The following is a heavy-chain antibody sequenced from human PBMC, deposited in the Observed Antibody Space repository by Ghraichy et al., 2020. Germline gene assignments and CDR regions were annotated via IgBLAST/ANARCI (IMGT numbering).Heavy chain of an antibody. CDR3: VKDLVGGGFGAYGMDV. D-gene: IGHD2-21*01. CDR2: INSDGGST. V-gene: IGHV3-74*01. J-gene: IGHJ6*02. Sequence: GGSLRLSCAASGFTFSSYWMHWVRQAPGKGLVWVSRINSDGGSTTYADSVKGRFTISKDNAKNTLYLQMNSLRAEDTAVYYCVKDLVGGGFGAYGMDVWGQGTTVTDSS. CDR1: GFTFSSYW.